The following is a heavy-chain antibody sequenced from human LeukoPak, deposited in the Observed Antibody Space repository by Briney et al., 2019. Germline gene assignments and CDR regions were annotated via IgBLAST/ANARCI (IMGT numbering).Heavy chain of an antibody. Sequence: ASVKVSCKASGYTFTYLTEYYIHWVRQAPGQGLEWMGWINPNNGGTKYAQKFQGGVTMTRDMSMNTAYMELSSLTSDDTAVYYCARRLGGSSEGYEFWGQGPLVTVSS. CDR3: ARRLGGSSEGYEF. CDR1: GYTFTYLTEYY. CDR2: INPNNGGT. V-gene: IGHV1-2*02. J-gene: IGHJ4*02. D-gene: IGHD1-26*01.